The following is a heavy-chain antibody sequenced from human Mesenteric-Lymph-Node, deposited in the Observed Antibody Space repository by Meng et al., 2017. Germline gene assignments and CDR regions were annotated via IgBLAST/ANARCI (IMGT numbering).Heavy chain of an antibody. J-gene: IGHJ4*02. Sequence: QVQLQLSGPGRVEPSPTLSLTVALSGDSVSSHRAAWNWIRQSPSRGLEWLGRTYYRSKWYNDYAVSVKSRITINPDTSKNQFSLQLNSVTPEDTAVYYCARVAVGISSFDYWGQGTLVTVSS. V-gene: IGHV6-1*01. CDR3: ARVAVGISSFDY. CDR2: TYYRSKWYN. CDR1: GDSVSSHRAA. D-gene: IGHD1-26*01.